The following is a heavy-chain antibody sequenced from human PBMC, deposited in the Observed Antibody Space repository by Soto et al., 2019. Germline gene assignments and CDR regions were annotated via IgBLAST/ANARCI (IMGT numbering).Heavy chain of an antibody. V-gene: IGHV1-2*02. Sequence: GASVKVSCKASGYPFTGYYLHWMRRAPGQGLEWMGWINPNRGGTKYAQNFHGRITMTRDTSISTAYMALSRLPSDDTAVSYRARDPSPAEENWIRAYNGVGAWGQGTLGTVAS. CDR1: GYPFTGYY. J-gene: IGHJ5*02. CDR3: ARDPSPAEENWIRAYNGVGA. D-gene: IGHD1-26*01. CDR2: INPNRGGT.